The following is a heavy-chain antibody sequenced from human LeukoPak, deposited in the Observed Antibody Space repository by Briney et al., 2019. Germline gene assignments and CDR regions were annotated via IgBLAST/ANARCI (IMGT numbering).Heavy chain of an antibody. J-gene: IGHJ6*02. CDR3: ARDNYPIYYYYGMDV. D-gene: IGHD4-11*01. Sequence: GGSLRLSCAASGFTFSSYAMHWVRQAPGKGLEWVAVISYDGSNKYYADSVKGRFTISRDNSKNTLYLQMNSLRAEDTAVYYCARDNYPIYYYYGMDVWGQGTTVTVSS. CDR1: GFTFSSYA. CDR2: ISYDGSNK. V-gene: IGHV3-30*04.